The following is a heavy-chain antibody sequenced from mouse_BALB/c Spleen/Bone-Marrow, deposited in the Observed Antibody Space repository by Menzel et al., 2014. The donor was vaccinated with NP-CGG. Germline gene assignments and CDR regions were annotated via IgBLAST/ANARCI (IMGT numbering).Heavy chain of an antibody. CDR3: SRGGVRWFYFALDY. D-gene: IGHD2-2*01. Sequence: HQHHSGPELVKPGASAKMSCKASGYTFSSYVMHWVNQKPGQGLEWIGYINPYNDGTKYNEKFKGKATLTSDKSSSTAYMELSSLTSEDSAVYYCSRGGVRWFYFALDYCCPRTSVTLSS. V-gene: IGHV1-14*01. CDR1: GYTFSSYV. J-gene: IGHJ4*01. CDR2: INPYNDGT.